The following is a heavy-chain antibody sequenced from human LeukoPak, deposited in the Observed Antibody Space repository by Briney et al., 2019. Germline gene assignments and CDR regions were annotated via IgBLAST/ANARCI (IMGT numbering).Heavy chain of an antibody. D-gene: IGHD3-16*02. CDR3: ARGSGSGVSYPFDY. V-gene: IGHV1-46*01. CDR1: GYIFTSYY. CDR2: INPSGGST. Sequence: ASVKVSCKASGYIFTSYYMHWVRQAPGQGLEWMGIINPSGGSTSYAQKFRGRVTMTRDTSTRTVYMELSRLRSEDTAVYYCARGSGSGVSYPFDYWGQGTLVTVSS. J-gene: IGHJ4*02.